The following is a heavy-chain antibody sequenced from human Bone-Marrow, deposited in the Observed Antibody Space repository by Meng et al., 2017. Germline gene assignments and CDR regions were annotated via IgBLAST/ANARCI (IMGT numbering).Heavy chain of an antibody. D-gene: IGHD3-16*01. Sequence: QVQLQESGPGLVNPSGTLSLTCAVSGDSIISNYWWNWVRQTPGKGLEWIGEIYHTGRTDYNPFLKSRVTISVDTSKNQFSLKPSSVTAADTAVYYCARDDGSGWGGYWGQGTLVTVSS. CDR2: IYHTGRT. V-gene: IGHV4-4*02. CDR3: ARDDGSGWGGY. CDR1: GDSIISNYW. J-gene: IGHJ4*02.